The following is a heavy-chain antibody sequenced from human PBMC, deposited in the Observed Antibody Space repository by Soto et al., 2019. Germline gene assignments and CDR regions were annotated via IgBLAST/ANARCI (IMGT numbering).Heavy chain of an antibody. Sequence: EVQLVESGGGLVQPGGSLRLSCAASGFTFRSYDMHWVRQATGKGLEWVSAIGTAGDTYYPGSVKGRFTISRENAKNSLYLQMNSLRAGDTAVYYCARGLGQLGYYYYGMDVWGQGTTVTVSS. J-gene: IGHJ6*02. CDR3: ARGLGQLGYYYYGMDV. D-gene: IGHD6-13*01. CDR1: GFTFRSYD. V-gene: IGHV3-13*04. CDR2: IGTAGDT.